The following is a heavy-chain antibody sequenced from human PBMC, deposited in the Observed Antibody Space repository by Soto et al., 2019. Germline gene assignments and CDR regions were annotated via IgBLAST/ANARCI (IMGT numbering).Heavy chain of an antibody. CDR1: GYTFTSHG. CDR2: ISSSNGDT. Sequence: QVQLVQSGAEVKKPGASVKVSCKASGYTFTSHGISWERQATGQGPEWMGWISSSNGDTNYAQKFQGRLTVTTDTSTSKGYMELRRLRSEDTPEYSCPRVVRGSNNDHFHCIDVWGKWTRVTVSS. CDR3: PRVVRGSNNDHFHCIDV. V-gene: IGHV1-18*01. J-gene: IGHJ6*03. D-gene: IGHD3-10*01.